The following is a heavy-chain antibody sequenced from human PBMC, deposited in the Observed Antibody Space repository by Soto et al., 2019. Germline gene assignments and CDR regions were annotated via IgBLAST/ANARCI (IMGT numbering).Heavy chain of an antibody. CDR2: MNPNSGNT. V-gene: IGHV1-8*01. D-gene: IGHD6-19*01. CDR3: AASGWYGGNWFDP. CDR1: GYTLTRYD. J-gene: IGHJ5*02. Sequence: ASVKLSCKDSGYTLTRYDINWVRQATGQGLEWMGWMNPNSGNTGYAQKFQGRVTMTRNTSISTAYMELSSLRSEDTAVYYCAASGWYGGNWFDPWGQGTLVTVSS.